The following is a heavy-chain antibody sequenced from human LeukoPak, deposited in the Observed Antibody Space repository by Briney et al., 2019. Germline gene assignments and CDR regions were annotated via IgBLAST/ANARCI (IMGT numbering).Heavy chain of an antibody. J-gene: IGHJ4*02. CDR2: INHSGST. V-gene: IGHV4-34*01. CDR1: GGSFSGYY. CDR3: ASGPVNDYGEYPVLSHSI. Sequence: SETLSLTCAVYGGSFSGYYWSWIRQPPGRGLEWIGEINHSGSTNYNPSLKSRVTISVDTSKNQFSLKLSSVTAADTAVYYCASGPVNDYGEYPVLSHSIWGQGTLVTVSS. D-gene: IGHD4-17*01.